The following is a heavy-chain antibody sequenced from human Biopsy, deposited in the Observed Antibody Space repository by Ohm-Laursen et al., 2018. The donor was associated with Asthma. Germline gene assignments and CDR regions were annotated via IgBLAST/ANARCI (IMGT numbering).Heavy chain of an antibody. V-gene: IGHV3-7*01. CDR1: GFTFGDYW. J-gene: IGHJ6*02. Sequence: SLRLSCSASGFTFGDYWMSWVRQVPGKGLEWVANIKHDGTEKNHVDSLKGRFTISRDNAKNSLFLHMNSLRAGDSAVYNCARGGYCTSPTCPWGRYATDVWGQGTTVTVSS. CDR3: ARGGYCTSPTCPWGRYATDV. D-gene: IGHD2-8*01. CDR2: IKHDGTEK.